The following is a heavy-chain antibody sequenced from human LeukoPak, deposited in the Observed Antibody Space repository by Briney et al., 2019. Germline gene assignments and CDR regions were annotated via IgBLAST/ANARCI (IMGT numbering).Heavy chain of an antibody. CDR1: GFTFDDYA. V-gene: IGHV3-21*01. CDR2: ISSSSSYI. CDR3: AREYGPTYIDY. Sequence: PGGSLRLSCAASGFTFDDYAMHWVRQAPGKGLEWVSSISSSSSYIYYADSVKGRFTISRDNAKNSLYLQMNSLRAEDTAVYYCAREYGPTYIDYWGQGTLVTVSS. J-gene: IGHJ4*02. D-gene: IGHD4-11*01.